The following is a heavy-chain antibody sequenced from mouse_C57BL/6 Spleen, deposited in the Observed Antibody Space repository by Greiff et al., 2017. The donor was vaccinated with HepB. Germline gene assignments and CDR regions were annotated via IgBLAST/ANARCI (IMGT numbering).Heavy chain of an antibody. V-gene: IGHV1-62-2*01. CDR1: GYTFTEYT. J-gene: IGHJ3*01. Sequence: QVQLKESGAELVKPGASVKLSCKASGYTFTEYTIHWVKQRSGQGLEWIGWFYPGSGSIKYNEKFKDKATLTADNSSSTVYMELSRLTSEDSAVYFCARHEGGVYYGYEGFAYWGQGTLVTVSA. D-gene: IGHD2-2*01. CDR2: FYPGSGSI. CDR3: ARHEGGVYYGYEGFAY.